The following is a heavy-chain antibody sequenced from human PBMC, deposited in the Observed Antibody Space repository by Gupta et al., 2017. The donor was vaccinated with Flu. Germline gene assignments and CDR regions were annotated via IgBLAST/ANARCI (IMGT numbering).Heavy chain of an antibody. V-gene: IGHV3-48*01. CDR1: GFTFSSYT. Sequence: EVQLVESGGNLVQPGGSLSLPCLASGFTFSSYTMTWVRQAPGKGLEWISYISSSSRTLYYADSVKGRFTISRDTSKNSLYLLINSLGGEDTAVYFCARAPDTPMLRLFDLWGQGTLVTVSS. J-gene: IGHJ4*02. CDR2: ISSSSRTL. CDR3: ARAPDTPMLRLFDL. D-gene: IGHD5-18*01.